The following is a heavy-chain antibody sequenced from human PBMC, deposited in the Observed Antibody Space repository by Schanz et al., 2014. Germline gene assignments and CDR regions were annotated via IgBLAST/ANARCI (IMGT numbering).Heavy chain of an antibody. CDR2: ISPNSGKT. V-gene: IGHV1-8*01. CDR3: ARLRAGPFYFDY. D-gene: IGHD6-19*01. CDR1: GYSFTSYG. J-gene: IGHJ4*02. Sequence: QAQLVQSGGEVKKPGASLKVSCKASGYSFTSYGFSWVRQAPGQGLEWMGWISPNSGKTGFPQKFQGRVTMTRTISESTAYMELSSLRSEDTAVYYCARLRAGPFYFDYWGQGTLVTVSS.